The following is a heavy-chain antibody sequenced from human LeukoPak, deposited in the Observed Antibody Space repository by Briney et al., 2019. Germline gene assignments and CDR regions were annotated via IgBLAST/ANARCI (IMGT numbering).Heavy chain of an antibody. D-gene: IGHD6-19*01. CDR2: IYYIGGT. V-gene: IGHV4-39*01. Sequence: SQTLSLTRTFSGGSLRSSSYYWGWIRQPPGEGLEWIGSIYYIGGTYYNPSLKSRLFPIPLDTPKNQFSLRLGAVTAADTAVYYCARHQWHYYYSMGVWGKGSTVTVSS. CDR3: ARHQWHYYYSMGV. CDR1: GGSLRSSSYY. J-gene: IGHJ6*03.